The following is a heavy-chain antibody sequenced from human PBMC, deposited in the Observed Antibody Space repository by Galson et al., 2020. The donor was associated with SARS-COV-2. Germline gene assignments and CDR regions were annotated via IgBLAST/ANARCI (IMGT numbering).Heavy chain of an antibody. CDR1: GYTFTSYG. CDR2: ISAYNGNT. J-gene: IGHJ4*02. Sequence: ASVKVSCKASGYTFTSYGISWVRQAPGQGLEWMGWISAYNGNTNYAQKLQGRVTMTTDTSTSTAYMELRSLRSDDTAVYYCARGKSYDFWSRPRSWRYFDYWGQGTLVTVSS. V-gene: IGHV1-18*01. D-gene: IGHD3-3*01. CDR3: ARGKSYDFWSRPRSWRYFDY.